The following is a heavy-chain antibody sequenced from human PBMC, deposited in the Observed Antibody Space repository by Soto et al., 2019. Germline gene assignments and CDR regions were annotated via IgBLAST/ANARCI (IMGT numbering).Heavy chain of an antibody. V-gene: IGHV3-21*01. CDR3: ARDNEHEHYYYYGMDV. D-gene: IGHD1-1*01. CDR2: ISSSSSYI. Sequence: PGGSLRLSCAASGFTFSSYSMNWVRQAPGKGLEWVSSISSSSSYIYYADSVKGRFTISRDNAKNSLYLQMNSLRAEDTAVYYCARDNEHEHYYYYGMDVWGQGTTVTVSS. J-gene: IGHJ6*02. CDR1: GFTFSSYS.